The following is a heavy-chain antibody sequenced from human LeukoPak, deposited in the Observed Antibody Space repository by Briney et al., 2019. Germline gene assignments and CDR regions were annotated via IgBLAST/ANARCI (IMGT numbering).Heavy chain of an antibody. J-gene: IGHJ4*02. Sequence: ASVKVSCKASGYTFNSYGVSWVRQAPGQGLEWMGWISAYNGNTNYAQRFQGRFTMTTGTSTTTVNMELRSLTSDDTAVYYCARTTYGYFDYWGQGTLATVSS. CDR2: ISAYNGNT. D-gene: IGHD4-17*01. CDR3: ARTTYGYFDY. CDR1: GYTFNSYG. V-gene: IGHV1-18*01.